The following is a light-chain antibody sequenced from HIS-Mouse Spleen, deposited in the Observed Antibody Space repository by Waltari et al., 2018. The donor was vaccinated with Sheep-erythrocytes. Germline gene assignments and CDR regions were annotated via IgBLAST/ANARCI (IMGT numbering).Light chain of an antibody. Sequence: QSALTQPRSVSGSPGQSVTISCTGTSSDVGGYNYVSWYQPHPGQAPKLMIYDVSKRPSGVPDRFSGSKSGNTASLTISGLQAEDEADYYCCSYAGSYNHVFATGTKVTVL. CDR2: DVS. J-gene: IGLJ1*01. CDR1: SSDVGGYNY. CDR3: CSYAGSYNHV. V-gene: IGLV2-11*01.